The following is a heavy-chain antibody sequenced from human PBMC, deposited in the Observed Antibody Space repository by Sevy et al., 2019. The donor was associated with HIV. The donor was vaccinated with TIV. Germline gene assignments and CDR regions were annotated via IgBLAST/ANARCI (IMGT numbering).Heavy chain of an antibody. Sequence: ETLSLTCTVYGGSFSADYWTWIRQPPGKGLEWIGEINHSGSTNYNPSLKSRVTISLDTSKNQFSLRLTSVTAVDTAVFYCARGYDAGPLIYWGHGTLVTVSS. J-gene: IGHJ4*01. CDR1: GGSFSADY. CDR2: INHSGST. CDR3: ARGYDAGPLIY. D-gene: IGHD3-22*01. V-gene: IGHV4-34*01.